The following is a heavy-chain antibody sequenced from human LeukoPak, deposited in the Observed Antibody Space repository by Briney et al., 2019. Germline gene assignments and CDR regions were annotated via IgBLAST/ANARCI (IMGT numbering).Heavy chain of an antibody. CDR2: INPNSGGT. D-gene: IGHD5/OR15-5a*01. CDR1: GYTFTGYY. Sequence: ASVKVSCKASGYTFTGYYMHWVRQAPGQGLEWMGWINPNSGGTNYAQKFQGRGTMTRDTYISTAYMELSRLRSDDTAVYFCARFYHYTPYYFDSWGQGNLVTGSS. V-gene: IGHV1-2*02. J-gene: IGHJ4*02. CDR3: ARFYHYTPYYFDS.